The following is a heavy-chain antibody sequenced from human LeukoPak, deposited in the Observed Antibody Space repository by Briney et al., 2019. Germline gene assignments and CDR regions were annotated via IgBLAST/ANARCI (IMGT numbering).Heavy chain of an antibody. Sequence: PGGSLRLSCVASGFTFSSYGMHWVRQAPGQGLEWVATIWFDGSNENYADSVKGRFTISRDNSKNTLYLQMNSLRVEDTALYSCTRGAIVGARATRAFDFWGQGTMVTVSS. CDR1: GFTFSSYG. V-gene: IGHV3-33*01. CDR2: IWFDGSNE. D-gene: IGHD1-26*01. CDR3: TRGAIVGARATRAFDF. J-gene: IGHJ3*01.